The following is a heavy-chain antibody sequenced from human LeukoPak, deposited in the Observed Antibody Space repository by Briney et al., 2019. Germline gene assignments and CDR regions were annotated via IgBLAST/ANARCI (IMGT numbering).Heavy chain of an antibody. V-gene: IGHV3-21*01. D-gene: IGHD5/OR15-5a*01. Sequence: PGRSLRLSCAVSGCTFSSYSMKWVRQAPGKELEWVSSISSSSSYIYYADSVKGRFTISRDNAKNSLYLQMNSLRAEDTAVYYCARFIYDLGVIYWGQWTLVTVSS. CDR2: ISSSSSYI. CDR3: ARFIYDLGVIY. CDR1: GCTFSSYS. J-gene: IGHJ4*02.